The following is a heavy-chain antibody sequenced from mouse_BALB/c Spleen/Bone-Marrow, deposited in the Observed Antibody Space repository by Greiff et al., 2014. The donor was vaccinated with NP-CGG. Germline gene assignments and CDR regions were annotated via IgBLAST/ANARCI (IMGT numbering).Heavy chain of an antibody. D-gene: IGHD4-1*01. V-gene: IGHV1-14*01. CDR3: GRRESGTWFAY. Sequence: VQLKHSGPDLVKPGASVKMSCKASGYTFTSFVMHWVKQKPGQGLEWIGYINPYNDGTKYNEKFKDKATLSSDKSSSTAYMELSSLTSEDSAVYYCGRRESGTWFAYWGQGTLVTVSA. CDR1: GYTFTSFV. CDR2: INPYNDGT. J-gene: IGHJ3*01.